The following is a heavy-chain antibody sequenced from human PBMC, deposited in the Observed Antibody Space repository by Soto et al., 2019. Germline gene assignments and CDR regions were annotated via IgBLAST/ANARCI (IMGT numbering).Heavy chain of an antibody. V-gene: IGHV4-59*01. CDR2: IYYSGST. J-gene: IGHJ4*02. CDR1: GGSISSYY. CDR3: ARVTYYYGSGSYYALRPHLAY. D-gene: IGHD3-10*01. Sequence: PSETLSLTCTVSGGSISSYYWSWIRQPPGKGLEWIGYIYYSGSTNYNPSLKSRVTISVDTSKNQFSLKLSSVTAADTAVYYCARVTYYYGSGSYYALRPHLAYWGKGTLVTVPS.